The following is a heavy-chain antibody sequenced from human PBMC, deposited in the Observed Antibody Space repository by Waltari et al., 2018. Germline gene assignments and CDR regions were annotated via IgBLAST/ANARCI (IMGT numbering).Heavy chain of an antibody. J-gene: IGHJ4*01. D-gene: IGHD3-3*02. CDR2: CMEMSGTK. V-gene: IGHV3-23*01. Sequence: EVQVLESGGGLVQPGGSLRLSCAASGFTFSSYVMIWVRQAPGNGGVWVSSCMEMSGTKSYAHSGKGRFTISRANSSNTLYLQMSSLIAGDTGVYYCAKVNEAGILSRPYDYWGHGTLLTVSS. CDR1: GFTFSSYV. CDR3: AKVNEAGILSRPYDY.